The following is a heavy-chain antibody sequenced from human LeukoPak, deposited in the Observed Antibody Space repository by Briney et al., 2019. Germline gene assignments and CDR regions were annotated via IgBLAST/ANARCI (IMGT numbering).Heavy chain of an antibody. CDR1: GFTVSSYE. Sequence: GGSLRLSCAASGFTVSSYEFYWVRQAQRKGLEWVSYISSDGTTIKYADSVKGRFTISRDDAKRSLYLQMNGLRADDMAIYYCGAARQYVGAFDIWGQGTVVTVSS. J-gene: IGHJ3*02. CDR3: GAARQYVGAFDI. V-gene: IGHV3-48*03. CDR2: ISSDGTTI. D-gene: IGHD3-16*01.